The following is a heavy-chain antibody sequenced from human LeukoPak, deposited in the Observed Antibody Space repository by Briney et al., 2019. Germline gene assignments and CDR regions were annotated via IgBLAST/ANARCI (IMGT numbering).Heavy chain of an antibody. J-gene: IGHJ6*02. D-gene: IGHD5-12*01. CDR2: ITNDGSRQ. CDR1: IFVFSDYY. CDR3: ARDLYSGYDSPYYYYYGMDV. Sequence: GGPLRLSCEPSIFVFSDYYMHWVRLAPGKGLEWLAVITNDGSRQYYADSVKGRFTVSRDNAKNSLYLQMNSVRAEDTAVYYCARDLYSGYDSPYYYYYGMDVWGQGTTVTVSS. V-gene: IGHV3-33*05.